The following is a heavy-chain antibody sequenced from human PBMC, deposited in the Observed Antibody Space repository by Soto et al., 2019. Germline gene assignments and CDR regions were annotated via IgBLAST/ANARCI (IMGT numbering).Heavy chain of an antibody. CDR3: AREFGDNCNYADV. CDR1: GGSISSYH. CDR2: MYSTGNT. V-gene: IGHV4-4*07. J-gene: IGHJ4*02. D-gene: IGHD1-7*01. Sequence: SETLSLTCSVSGGSISSYHWSWIRQPAGKGLEWIGRMYSTGNTNYNPSLKSRVTVSIDTSKNQFFLRLNSVTAADSAVYYCAREFGDNCNYADVWGQGTAVTVSS.